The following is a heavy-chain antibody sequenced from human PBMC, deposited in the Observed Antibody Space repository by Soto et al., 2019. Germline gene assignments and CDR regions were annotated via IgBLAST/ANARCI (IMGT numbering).Heavy chain of an antibody. V-gene: IGHV1-46*01. Sequence: ASVQVSCKTSGYTFPSYYMHWVRQAPGQGLEWMGIINPSGGSTSYAQKFQGRVTMTRDTSTSTVYMELSSLRSEDTAVYYCARLYSAYYDFWSGYSSYNWFDPWGQGTLVTSPQ. D-gene: IGHD3-3*01. CDR1: GYTFPSYY. CDR3: ARLYSAYYDFWSGYSSYNWFDP. CDR2: INPSGGST. J-gene: IGHJ5*02.